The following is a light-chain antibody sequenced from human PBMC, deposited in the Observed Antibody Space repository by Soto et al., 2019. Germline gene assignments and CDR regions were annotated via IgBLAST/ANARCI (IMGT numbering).Light chain of an antibody. CDR3: QQSYSTSTWT. Sequence: DVQMTQSPSSLSAFVGDRVTITCRASQGIAPYLAWFQQKPGKVPKLLIYATSTLQSGVPSRFSGSGSGTDFTLTISSLQPDDFATYYCQQSYSTSTWTFAQGTKVEIK. J-gene: IGKJ1*01. V-gene: IGKV1-27*01. CDR2: ATS. CDR1: QGIAPY.